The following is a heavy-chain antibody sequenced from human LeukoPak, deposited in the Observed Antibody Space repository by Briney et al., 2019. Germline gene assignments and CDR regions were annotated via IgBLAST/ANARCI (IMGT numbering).Heavy chain of an antibody. CDR2: MNPNSDNT. D-gene: IGHD3-22*01. CDR1: GYTFTSFD. CDR3: ARGFYDSSGHLDY. V-gene: IGHV1-8*01. Sequence: ASVKVSCKASGYTFTSFDINWVRQATGQGLQWMGWMNPNSDNTAYAQKFQGRVSMTWNTSISTAYMELSSLRSEDTAVYYCARGFYDSSGHLDYWGQGTLVTVSS. J-gene: IGHJ4*02.